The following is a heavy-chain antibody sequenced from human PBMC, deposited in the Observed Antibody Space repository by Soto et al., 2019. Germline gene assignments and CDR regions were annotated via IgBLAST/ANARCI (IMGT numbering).Heavy chain of an antibody. CDR2: IGTAGDT. CDR1: GFTFSSYD. D-gene: IGHD6-19*01. Sequence: GGSLRLSCAASGFTFSSYDMHWVRQATGKGLEWVSAIGTAGDTYYPGSVKGRFTISRENAKNSLYLQMNSLRAGDTAVYYCARGKRVDSSGWFTPLDYWGPGTLVTVSS. J-gene: IGHJ4*02. CDR3: ARGKRVDSSGWFTPLDY. V-gene: IGHV3-13*01.